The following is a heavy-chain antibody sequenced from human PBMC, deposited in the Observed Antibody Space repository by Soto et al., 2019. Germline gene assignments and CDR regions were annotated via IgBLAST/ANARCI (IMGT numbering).Heavy chain of an antibody. CDR3: ARELEEYSSSPPRYYYYGMDV. CDR2: IIPIFGTA. CDR1: GGTFSSYA. Sequence: GASVKVSCKASGGTFSSYAISWVRQAPGQGLEWMGGIIPIFGTAKYSQKFQGRVTITGDTSASTAYMELSSLRSEDTAVYYCARELEEYSSSPPRYYYYGMDVWGQGTTVTVSS. D-gene: IGHD6-13*01. V-gene: IGHV1-69*06. J-gene: IGHJ6*02.